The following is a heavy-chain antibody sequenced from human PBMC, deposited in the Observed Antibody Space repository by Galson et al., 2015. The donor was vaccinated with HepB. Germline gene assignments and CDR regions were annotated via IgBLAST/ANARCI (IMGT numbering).Heavy chain of an antibody. J-gene: IGHJ6*02. CDR1: GGSISSYY. CDR3: ARDRNSDGYYYGMDV. D-gene: IGHD4-23*01. Sequence: ETLSLTCTVSGGSISSYYWSWIRQPPGKGLEWIGYIYYSGSTNYNPSLKSRVTISVDTSKNQFSLKLSSVTAADTAVYYCARDRNSDGYYYGMDVWGQGTTVTVSS. CDR2: IYYSGST. V-gene: IGHV4-59*12.